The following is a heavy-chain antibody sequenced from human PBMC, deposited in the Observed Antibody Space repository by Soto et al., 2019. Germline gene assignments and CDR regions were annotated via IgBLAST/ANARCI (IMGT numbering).Heavy chain of an antibody. CDR3: ARDQDRPQLGGNYYYIMDV. Sequence: QVQVEQSGAEVKKPGSSVKVSCKASGGTFSTAAISWVRQAPGQGLEWMGGIMPIFRTADYAQKFQGRVTITAEEYTSTAYLGLGSLSSEDTALYYCARDQDRPQLGGNYYYIMDVWGQGTTVTVSS. CDR1: GGTFSTAA. CDR2: IMPIFRTA. J-gene: IGHJ6*02. V-gene: IGHV1-69*12. D-gene: IGHD3-3*02.